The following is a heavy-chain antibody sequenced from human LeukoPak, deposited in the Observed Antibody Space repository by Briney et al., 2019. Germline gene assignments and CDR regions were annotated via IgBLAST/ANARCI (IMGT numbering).Heavy chain of an antibody. CDR3: ARSIAVAGTWAPYGMDV. D-gene: IGHD6-19*01. CDR1: GGSISSSSYY. J-gene: IGHJ6*02. CDR2: IYYSGST. Sequence: TSETLSLTCTVSGGSISSSSYYWGWIRQPPGKGLEWIGSIYYSGSTYYNPSLKSRVTISVDTSKNQFSLKLSSVTAADTAVYYCARSIAVAGTWAPYGMDVWGQGTTVTVSS. V-gene: IGHV4-39*01.